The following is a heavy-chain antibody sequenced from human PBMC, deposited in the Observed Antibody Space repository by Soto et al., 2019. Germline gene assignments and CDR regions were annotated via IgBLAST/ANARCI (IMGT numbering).Heavy chain of an antibody. Sequence: SETLSLTCTVSGGSISSSSYYWGWIRQPPGKGLEWIGSIYYSGSTYYNPSLKSRVTISVDTSKNQFSLKLSSVTAADTAVYYCARHLRFLEWLFWARYSYYGMDVWGQGTTVTVSS. D-gene: IGHD3-3*01. CDR1: GGSISSSSYY. V-gene: IGHV4-39*01. CDR2: IYYSGST. J-gene: IGHJ6*02. CDR3: ARHLRFLEWLFWARYSYYGMDV.